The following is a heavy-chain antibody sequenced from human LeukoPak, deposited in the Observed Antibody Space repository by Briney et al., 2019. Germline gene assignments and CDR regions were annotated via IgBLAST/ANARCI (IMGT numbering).Heavy chain of an antibody. V-gene: IGHV3-74*01. Sequence: PGRSLRLSCAASGFTFSSYWMHWVRQAPGKGLVWVSRINSDGSSTSSADSVKGRFTISRDNAKNTLSLQMNSLRAEDTAVYYCTRARGLYDDYEGWWFDPWGQGTLVTVSS. CDR3: TRARGLYDDYEGWWFDP. D-gene: IGHD4-17*01. J-gene: IGHJ5*02. CDR2: INSDGSST. CDR1: GFTFSSYW.